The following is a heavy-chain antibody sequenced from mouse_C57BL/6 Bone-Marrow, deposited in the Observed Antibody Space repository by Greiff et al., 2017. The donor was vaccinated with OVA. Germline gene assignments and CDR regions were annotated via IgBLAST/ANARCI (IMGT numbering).Heavy chain of an antibody. Sequence: VQLQQPGAELVKPGASVKLSCKASGYTFTSYWMNWVKQRPGQGLEWIGMIHPNSGSTNYNEKFKSKATLTVDKSSSTAYMQLSSLTSEYSAVYYCARFSYYSNCDYWGQGTTLTVSS. J-gene: IGHJ2*01. V-gene: IGHV1-64*01. CDR3: ARFSYYSNCDY. D-gene: IGHD2-5*01. CDR2: IHPNSGST. CDR1: GYTFTSYW.